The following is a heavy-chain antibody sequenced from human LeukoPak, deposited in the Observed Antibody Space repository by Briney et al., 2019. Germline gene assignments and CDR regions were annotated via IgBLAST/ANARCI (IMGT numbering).Heavy chain of an antibody. CDR1: GGSISSSSYY. Sequence: SETLSLTCTVSGGSISSSSYYWGWIRQPPGKGLEWIGSIYYSGSTYYNPSLKSRVTISVDTSKNQFSLKLSSVTAADTAVYYCARARDILTGYYHFDYWGQGTLVTVSS. V-gene: IGHV4-39*07. J-gene: IGHJ4*02. CDR2: IYYSGST. CDR3: ARARDILTGYYHFDY. D-gene: IGHD3-9*01.